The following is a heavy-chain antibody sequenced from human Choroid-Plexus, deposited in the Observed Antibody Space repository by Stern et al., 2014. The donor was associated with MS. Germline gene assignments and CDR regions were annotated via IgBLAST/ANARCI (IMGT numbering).Heavy chain of an antibody. CDR3: AKDRQWSTYFFDY. CDR2: ISYDGSDK. Sequence: VPLLESGGGVAQPGRPLILSCAASGFTFSNFGMHWVRQAPGKGLAWEALISYDGSDKYYADSVKGRFTIFRDNSKNTLYMHMNSLRAEDTAVYYCAKDRQWSTYFFDYWGQGSLVTVSS. CDR1: GFTFSNFG. V-gene: IGHV3-30*18. D-gene: IGHD2-15*01. J-gene: IGHJ4*02.